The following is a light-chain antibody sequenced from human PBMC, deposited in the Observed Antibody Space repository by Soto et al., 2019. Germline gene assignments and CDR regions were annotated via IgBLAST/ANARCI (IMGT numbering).Light chain of an antibody. CDR2: GAS. J-gene: IGKJ1*01. CDR3: QQYGSSGT. CDR1: QSVSSSY. V-gene: IGKV3-20*01. Sequence: IVFTQSPGTVSLSQGERATLSCRASQSVSSSYLAWYQQKPGQAPRLLIYGASNRATGIPDRFSGSGSGTDFTLTISRLEPEDFAVYYCQQYGSSGTFGQGTKVDIK.